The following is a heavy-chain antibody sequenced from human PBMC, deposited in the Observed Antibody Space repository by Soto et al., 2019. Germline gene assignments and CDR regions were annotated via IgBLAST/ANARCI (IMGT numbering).Heavy chain of an antibody. J-gene: IGHJ4*02. V-gene: IGHV3-9*01. CDR1: GFTFDDYA. D-gene: IGHD6-13*01. CDR3: AQADSSSWSGYFDY. Sequence: EVQLVESGGGLVQPGRSLRLSCAASGFTFDDYAMHWVRQAPGKGLEWVSGISWNSGSIGYADSVKGRFTISRDNAKNSLYLQMNSLRAEDTALYYCAQADSSSWSGYFDYWGQGTLVTVSS. CDR2: ISWNSGSI.